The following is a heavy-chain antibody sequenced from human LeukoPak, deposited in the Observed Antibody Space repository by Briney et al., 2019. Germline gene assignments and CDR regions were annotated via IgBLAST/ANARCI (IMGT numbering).Heavy chain of an antibody. CDR1: GSSISSYY. Sequence: SETLSLTCTVSGSSISSYYWSWIRQPPGKGLEWIGYIYTSGSTNYNPSLKSRVTISVDTSKNQFTLKLSSVTAADTAVYYCARTKERWFDPWGQGTLVTVSS. CDR2: IYTSGST. V-gene: IGHV4-4*09. CDR3: ARTKERWFDP. J-gene: IGHJ5*02.